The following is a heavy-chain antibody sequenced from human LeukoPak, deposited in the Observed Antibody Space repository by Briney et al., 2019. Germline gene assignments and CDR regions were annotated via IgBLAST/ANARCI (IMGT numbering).Heavy chain of an antibody. CDR2: IYYSGST. J-gene: IGHJ4*02. V-gene: IGHV4-59*01. Sequence: SETLSLTCTVSGGSISSYYWSWIRQPPGKGLEWIGYIYYSGSTNYNPSLKSRVTISVDTSKNQFSLKLGSVTAADTAVYYCARLVATIRGFYYFDYWGQGTLVTVSS. CDR1: GGSISSYY. CDR3: ARLVATIRGFYYFDY. D-gene: IGHD5-12*01.